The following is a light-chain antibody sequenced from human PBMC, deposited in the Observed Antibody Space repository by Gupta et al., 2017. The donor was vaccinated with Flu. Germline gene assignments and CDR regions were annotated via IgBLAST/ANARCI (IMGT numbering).Light chain of an antibody. J-gene: IGLJ2*01. CDR1: ALPKQY. CDR2: KDS. V-gene: IGLV3-25*03. Sequence: SYELTQPPPVSVSPDQTARINCSGDALPKQYAYWYQQKPGQAPVLVIYKDSERPSGIPERFSGSSSGTTVTLTISGVQAEDEADYYCQSADSSGTYVVFGGGTKLTVL. CDR3: QSADSSGTYVV.